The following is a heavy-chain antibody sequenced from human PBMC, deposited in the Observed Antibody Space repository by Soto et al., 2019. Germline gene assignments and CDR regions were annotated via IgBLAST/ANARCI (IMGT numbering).Heavy chain of an antibody. D-gene: IGHD2-2*01. CDR3: AKDGCTRVFYLDS. V-gene: IGHV3-9*01. Sequence: SLRLPSAPAVFNFNDYAMNWVRQAPGKGLECVPGVSWNGGPIGYADSVKGRVNISRDNAKNALHLQMNNLKPDDTALYYCAKDGCTRVFYLDSGGQGSLVTVSS. J-gene: IGHJ4*02. CDR1: VFNFNDYA. CDR2: VSWNGGPI.